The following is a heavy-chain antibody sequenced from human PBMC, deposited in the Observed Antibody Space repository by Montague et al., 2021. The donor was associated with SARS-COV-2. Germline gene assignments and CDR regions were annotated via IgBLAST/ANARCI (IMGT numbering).Heavy chain of an antibody. D-gene: IGHD1-26*01. CDR2: LYTSGGT. Sequence: TLSLTCTVSGDSVSSELYYWSWIRPPAGKGLEWIGRLYTSGGTNYNPSLRSRVTISVDTSKNQFSLRLSSVTAADTAVYYCARVGGNHYRYFDYWGQGTLVTVSS. CDR3: ARVGGNHYRYFDY. CDR1: GDSVSSELYY. J-gene: IGHJ4*02. V-gene: IGHV4-61*02.